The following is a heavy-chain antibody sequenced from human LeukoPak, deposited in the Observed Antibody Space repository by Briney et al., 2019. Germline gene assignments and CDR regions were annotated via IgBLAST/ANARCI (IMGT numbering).Heavy chain of an antibody. J-gene: IGHJ4*02. CDR2: IYTSGST. CDR1: GNSFGDYY. CDR3: ARVGYSSSGNYDRGAFDY. V-gene: IGHV4-4*07. Sequence: SETLSLTCTVSGNSFGDYYWSWIRQPAGKGLEWIGRIYTSGSTTYNPSLKSRVTMSVDTSKSQFSLNLMSVTAADTAVYYCARVGYSSSGNYDRGAFDYWGQGTLVTVSS. D-gene: IGHD3-10*01.